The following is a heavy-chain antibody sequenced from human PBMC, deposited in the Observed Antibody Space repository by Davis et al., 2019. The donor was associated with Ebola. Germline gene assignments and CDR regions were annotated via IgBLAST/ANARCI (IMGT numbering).Heavy chain of an antibody. CDR1: GFTFSSYS. J-gene: IGHJ3*02. Sequence: PGGSLRLSCAASGFTFSSYSMNWVRQAPGKGLEWVSYISSSSSTIYYADSVKGRFTISRDNAKNSLYLQMNSLRDEDTALYYCARAVSLFGTVRELVRLGNAFDIWAKGQWSPSLQ. CDR2: ISSSSSTI. D-gene: IGHD3-3*01. CDR3: ARAVSLFGTVRELVRLGNAFDI. V-gene: IGHV3-48*02.